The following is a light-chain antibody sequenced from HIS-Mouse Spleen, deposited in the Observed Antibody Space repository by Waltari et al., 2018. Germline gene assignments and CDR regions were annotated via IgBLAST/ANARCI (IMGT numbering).Light chain of an antibody. CDR3: QQYNSYIFT. Sequence: DIQMTQSPSTLSASVGARVTITCRASQSISSWLAWYQQKPGKAPKLLIYKASSLESGVPSRFSGSGSGTEFTLTISSLQPDDFATYYCQQYNSYIFTFGPGTKVDIK. CDR2: KAS. J-gene: IGKJ3*01. CDR1: QSISSW. V-gene: IGKV1-5*03.